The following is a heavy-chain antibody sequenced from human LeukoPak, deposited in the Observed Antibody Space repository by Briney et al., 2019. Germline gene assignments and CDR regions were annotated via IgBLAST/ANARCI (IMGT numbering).Heavy chain of an antibody. J-gene: IGHJ5*02. D-gene: IGHD6-13*01. CDR3: ARVLIGSSWPNNWFDP. V-gene: IGHV1-69*05. Sequence: SVKVSCKASGGTFSSYAISWVRQAPGRGLEWMGSIIPIFGTANYAQKFQGRVTITTDESTSTAYMELSSLRSEDTAVYYCARVLIGSSWPNNWFDPWGQGTLVTVSS. CDR2: IIPIFGTA. CDR1: GGTFSSYA.